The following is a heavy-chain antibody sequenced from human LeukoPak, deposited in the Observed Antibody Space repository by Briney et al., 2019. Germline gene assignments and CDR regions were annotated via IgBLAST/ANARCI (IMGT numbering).Heavy chain of an antibody. CDR1: GLTFSGYS. D-gene: IGHD5-24*01. CDR2: ISRRRGYI. CDR3: GRDKGDGSYYGMDV. V-gene: IGHV3-21*01. Sequence: PGGSLRLSRAASGLTFSGYSMNWVRQAPGKGLAWVSCISRRRGYIFYADSVKGRFHISRDNAKNSLYLQMNSLGLEDTAVYYCGRDKGDGSYYGMDVWGQGTTVIVSS. J-gene: IGHJ6*02.